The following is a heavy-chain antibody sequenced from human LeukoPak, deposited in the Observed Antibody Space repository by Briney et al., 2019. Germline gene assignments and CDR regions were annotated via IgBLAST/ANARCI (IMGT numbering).Heavy chain of an antibody. J-gene: IGHJ4*02. CDR2: IKQDGSEK. D-gene: IGHD2-2*01. Sequence: GGSLRLSCTASGFTFGDYVKSWFRQAPGKGLEWVANIKQDGSEKYYVDSVKGRFTISRDNAKNSLYLQMSSLRVEDTAVYYCARDGAPDAHCSSTSCAIRWGQGTLVTVSS. CDR3: ARDGAPDAHCSSTSCAIR. CDR1: GFTFGDYV. V-gene: IGHV3-7*01.